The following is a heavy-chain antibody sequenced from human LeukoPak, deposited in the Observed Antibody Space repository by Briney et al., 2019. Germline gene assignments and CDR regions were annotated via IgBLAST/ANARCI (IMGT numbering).Heavy chain of an antibody. CDR3: ALYYYGSGRGLNWFDP. V-gene: IGHV1-2*02. Sequence: ASVKVSCKASGYTFTGYYMHWVRQAPGQGLEWMGWINPNSGGTNYAQKFQGRVTMTRDTSISTAYMELSRLRSEDTAVYYCALYYYGSGRGLNWFDPWGQGTLVTVSS. J-gene: IGHJ5*02. CDR2: INPNSGGT. CDR1: GYTFTGYY. D-gene: IGHD3-10*01.